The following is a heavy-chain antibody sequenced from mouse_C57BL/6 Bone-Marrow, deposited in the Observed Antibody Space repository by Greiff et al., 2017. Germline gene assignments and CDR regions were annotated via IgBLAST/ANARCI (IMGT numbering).Heavy chain of an antibody. CDR1: GYTFTSYW. Sequence: QVQLQQPGAELVRPGTSVTLSCKASGYTFTSYWLHWVKQRPGQGLEWIGVIDPSDSYTNYNQKFKGKATLTVDTSSSTAYMQHSSLTSEDSAVYYCARPGYWGQGTTLTVSS. CDR3: ARPGY. V-gene: IGHV1-59*01. J-gene: IGHJ2*01. CDR2: IDPSDSYT.